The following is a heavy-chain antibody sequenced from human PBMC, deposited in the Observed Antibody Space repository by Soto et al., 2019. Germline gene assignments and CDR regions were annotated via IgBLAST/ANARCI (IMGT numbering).Heavy chain of an antibody. CDR3: SKGSIHYRSSYDLNH. J-gene: IGHJ5*02. D-gene: IGHD6-6*01. CDR1: GFSFSGFA. Sequence: EVQLLESGGGLVQPGGSLRLSCVASGFSFSGFAMSWVRQAPGKGLVRVSSITGTGVSIYYADSLRGRFTISRENSKNTLYLQMSSLRAEDTARYYCSKGSIHYRSSYDLNHWGRGALVNVSS. V-gene: IGHV3-23*01. CDR2: ITGTGVSI.